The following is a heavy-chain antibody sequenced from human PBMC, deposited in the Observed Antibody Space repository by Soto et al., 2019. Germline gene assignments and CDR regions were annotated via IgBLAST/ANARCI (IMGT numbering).Heavy chain of an antibody. V-gene: IGHV4-34*01. CDR2: SNHIGST. CDR1: GGSLSRYY. CDR3: ARDQITMFRGVITYYYYYGMDV. Sequence: PSETLSLTCAVYGGSLSRYYWSWIRQPPGKALKWIGESNHIGSTDYNPSRKSRVTISVDTSKNQFSLKLSSVTAADTAVYYCARDQITMFRGVITYYYYYGMDVCGQGGTVTVSS. D-gene: IGHD3-10*01. J-gene: IGHJ6*02.